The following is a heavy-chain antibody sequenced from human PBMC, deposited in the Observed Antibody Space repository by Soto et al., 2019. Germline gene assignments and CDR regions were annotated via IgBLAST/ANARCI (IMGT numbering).Heavy chain of an antibody. J-gene: IGHJ2*01. CDR1: GFSFSDHG. D-gene: IGHD6-13*01. Sequence: EVQLLESGGGLVQPGGSLRLSCEASGFSFSDHGMSWVRQAPGKGLEWVSVTSGSGGTTYYVDSVKGRFTISRDNSKNTLNLQMNSLRADDTAMYFCVRGIPSQYSSTWLYWHFDLWGPGTLVTVSS. CDR2: TSGSGGTT. V-gene: IGHV3-23*01. CDR3: VRGIPSQYSSTWLYWHFDL.